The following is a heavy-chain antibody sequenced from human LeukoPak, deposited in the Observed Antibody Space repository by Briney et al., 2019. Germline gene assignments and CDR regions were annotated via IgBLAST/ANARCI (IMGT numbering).Heavy chain of an antibody. V-gene: IGHV3-23*01. D-gene: IGHD3-10*01. CDR1: GFTFSSYW. CDR2: ISGSGGST. J-gene: IGHJ6*02. CDR3: AKGIAAFYGSGSYYLDYYGMDV. Sequence: PGGSLRLSCEASGFTFSSYWMSWVRQAPGKGLEWVSAISGSGGSTYYADSVKGRFTISRDNSKNTLYLQMNSLRAEGTAVYYCAKGIAAFYGSGSYYLDYYGMDVWGQGTTVTVSS.